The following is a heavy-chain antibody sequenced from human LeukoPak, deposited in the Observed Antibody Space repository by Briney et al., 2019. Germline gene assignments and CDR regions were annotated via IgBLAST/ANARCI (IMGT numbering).Heavy chain of an antibody. J-gene: IGHJ4*02. CDR1: GGSISSSSYY. CDR3: ARHGRGYSYGKIDY. CDR2: IYYSGST. V-gene: IGHV4-39*01. Sequence: SETLSLTCTVSGGSISSSSYYWGWIRQPPGKGLEWIGSIYYSGSTYYNPSLKSRVTISVNTSKNRFSLKLSSVTAADTAVYYCARHGRGYSYGKIDYWGQGTLVTVSS. D-gene: IGHD5-18*01.